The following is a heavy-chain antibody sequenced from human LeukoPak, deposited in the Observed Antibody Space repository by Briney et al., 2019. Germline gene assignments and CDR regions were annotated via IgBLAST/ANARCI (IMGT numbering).Heavy chain of an antibody. CDR1: GFTFSSYA. CDR2: ISGSGGST. CDR3: AKDGSYDPRGPRILRY. V-gene: IGHV3-23*01. D-gene: IGHD3-3*01. J-gene: IGHJ4*02. Sequence: GGSLRLSCAASGFTFSSYAMSWVRQAPGKGLEWVSAISGSGGSTYYADSVKGRFTISRDNSKNTLYLQMNSLRAEDTAVYYCAKDGSYDPRGPRILRYWGQGTLVTVSS.